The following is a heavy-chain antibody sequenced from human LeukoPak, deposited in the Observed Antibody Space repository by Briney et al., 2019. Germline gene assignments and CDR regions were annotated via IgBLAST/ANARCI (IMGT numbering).Heavy chain of an antibody. CDR3: ARLIIGGNQAETYFDY. CDR2: IYPGDSDT. CDR1: GYSFTSYW. Sequence: GESLKISCKGSGYSFTSYWIGWVRQMPGKGLEWMGIIYPGDSDTRYSPSFQGQVTISADKSISTAYLQWSSLKASDTAMYYCARLIIGGNQAETYFDYWGQGTLVTVSS. D-gene: IGHD4-23*01. J-gene: IGHJ4*02. V-gene: IGHV5-51*01.